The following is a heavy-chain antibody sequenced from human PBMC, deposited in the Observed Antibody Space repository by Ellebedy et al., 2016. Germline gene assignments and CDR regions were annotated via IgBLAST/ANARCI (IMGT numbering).Heavy chain of an antibody. J-gene: IGHJ4*02. CDR2: IKQDGSEK. D-gene: IGHD4-17*01. Sequence: GESLKISCAASGFTSSSYWMSWVRQAPGKGLEWVANIKQDGSEKYYVDSVKGRFTISRDNAKNSLYLQMNSLRAEDTAVYYCSRHTDYALDYWGQGALVTVSS. CDR3: SRHTDYALDY. V-gene: IGHV3-7*02. CDR1: GFTSSSYW.